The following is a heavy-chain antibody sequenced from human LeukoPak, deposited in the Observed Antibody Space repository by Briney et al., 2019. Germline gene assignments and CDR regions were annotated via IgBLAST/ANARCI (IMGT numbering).Heavy chain of an antibody. D-gene: IGHD3-3*01. CDR1: SGTISSSSYF. CDR2: IYYTGST. CDR3: ARFVRYYDFWSGLTPDY. J-gene: IGHJ4*02. V-gene: IGHV4-39*01. Sequence: SETLSLTCNVSSGTISSSSYFWGWIRQPPGNGLEWIGNIYYTGSTHYNPSLKSRLTISVDTSKSQFSLKLSSVTAADTAVYYCARFVRYYDFWSGLTPDYWGQGTLVTVSS.